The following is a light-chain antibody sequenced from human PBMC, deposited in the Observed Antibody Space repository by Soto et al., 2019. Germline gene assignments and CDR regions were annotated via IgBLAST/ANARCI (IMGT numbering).Light chain of an antibody. CDR2: EAS. Sequence: DIPMTQSPSSLSASVGDRVTITCRASQSISSYLNWYQQKPGKAPKLLIYEASSLQSGVPSRFSGSGSGTDFTLTISRLQPDDFATYYCQQSYSTLCTFGPGTKVNIK. CDR1: QSISSY. CDR3: QQSYSTLCT. V-gene: IGKV1-39*01. J-gene: IGKJ3*01.